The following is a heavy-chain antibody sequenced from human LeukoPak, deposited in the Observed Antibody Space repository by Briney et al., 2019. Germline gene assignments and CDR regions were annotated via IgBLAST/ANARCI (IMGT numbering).Heavy chain of an antibody. D-gene: IGHD1-1*01. Sequence: PGGSLRLSCAASGFNFKTYTLTWVRQAPGKRPEWLSSITAGDGATYCADSVRGRFTISRDYSRNTVYLHLSGLRAEDTAVYYCARDRSTDAISEFWGQGTLVAVSS. CDR1: GFNFKTYT. CDR3: ARDRSTDAISEF. CDR2: ITAGDGAT. J-gene: IGHJ4*02. V-gene: IGHV3-23*01.